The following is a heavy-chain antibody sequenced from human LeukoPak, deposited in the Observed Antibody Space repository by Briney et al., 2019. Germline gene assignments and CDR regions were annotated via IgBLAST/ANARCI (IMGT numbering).Heavy chain of an antibody. D-gene: IGHD5-12*01. V-gene: IGHV4-59*02. Sequence: PSETLSLTCTISGGSVSDYYWSWIRQSPGKGLEWIGYIYHTGSTSYSPSLKSRVTISADTSQNQFSLKLSSVPAADTAVDYCARESVATITYYYYYYMDVWGKGTTVTISS. CDR3: ARESVATITYYYYYYMDV. J-gene: IGHJ6*03. CDR1: GGSVSDYY. CDR2: IYHTGST.